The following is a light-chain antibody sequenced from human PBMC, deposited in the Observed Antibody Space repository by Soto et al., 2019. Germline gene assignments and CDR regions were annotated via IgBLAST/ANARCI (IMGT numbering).Light chain of an antibody. Sequence: QSALAQPASVSGSPGQSIAISCTGSSSDVGIYNYDSWYQQHPGKVPKLIIYEVTNRPSGVSNRFSGSKSGNTASLTISGLQAEDEADYYCSSYTTSSTRVFGTGTKVTVL. CDR1: SSDVGIYNY. J-gene: IGLJ1*01. CDR3: SSYTTSSTRV. CDR2: EVT. V-gene: IGLV2-14*01.